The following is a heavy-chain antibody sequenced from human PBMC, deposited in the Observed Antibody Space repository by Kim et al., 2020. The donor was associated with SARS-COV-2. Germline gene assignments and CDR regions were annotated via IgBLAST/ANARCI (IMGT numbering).Heavy chain of an antibody. CDR3: VKGAWLDY. CDR2: IKGKDDST. CDR1: GFNFGTFD. J-gene: IGHJ4*02. V-gene: IGHV3-23*01. Sequence: GGSLRLSCVASGFNFGTFDMSWVRQAPGKGLKWVSVIKGKDDSTYYAESVKGRFTVSRDSARNTLYLQMNSLRSDDTAIYYCVKGAWLDYWGPGTRVTVS. D-gene: IGHD5-12*01.